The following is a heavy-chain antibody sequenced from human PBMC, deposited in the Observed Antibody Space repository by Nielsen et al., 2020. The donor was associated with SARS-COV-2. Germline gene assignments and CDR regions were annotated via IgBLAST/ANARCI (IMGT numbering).Heavy chain of an antibody. CDR2: ISWNSGSI. Sequence: SLRLSCAASGFTFDDYAMHWVRQAPGKGLERVSGISWNSGSIGYADSVKGRFTISRDNAKNSLYLQMNSLRAEDTALYYCAKAAIVVVTAANPYFDYWGQGTLVTVSS. J-gene: IGHJ4*02. CDR3: AKAAIVVVTAANPYFDY. CDR1: GFTFDDYA. V-gene: IGHV3-9*01. D-gene: IGHD2-21*02.